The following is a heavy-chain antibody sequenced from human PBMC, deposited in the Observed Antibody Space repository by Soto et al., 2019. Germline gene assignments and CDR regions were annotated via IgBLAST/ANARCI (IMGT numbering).Heavy chain of an antibody. CDR1: GFSLRTSGVC. Sequence: GSGPTLVNPTQTLTLTCTFSGFSLRTSGVCVSWIRQPPGQGLEWLARIDWDDDEYYNTSLRTRLTISKDTSKSQVVLTMTNVDPVDTATYYCARTVRGDTKDPSQTDYAMDVWSQGTTVTVSS. D-gene: IGHD3-10*01. J-gene: IGHJ6*02. V-gene: IGHV2-70*11. CDR3: ARTVRGDTKDPSQTDYAMDV. CDR2: IDWDDDE.